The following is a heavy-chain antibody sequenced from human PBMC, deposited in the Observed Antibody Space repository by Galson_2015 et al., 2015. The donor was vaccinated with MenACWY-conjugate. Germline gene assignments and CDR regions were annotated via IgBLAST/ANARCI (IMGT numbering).Heavy chain of an antibody. D-gene: IGHD3-3*01. V-gene: IGHV3-73*01. CDR3: LMESGH. Sequence: SLRLSCAASGSTLSGSDLHWVRQASGKGLEWVGRVRSAYYTYVTWYAASVKGRFTISRDDSKNTAYLQMDSLKSEDTAVYYCLMESGHWGQGTLVTVSS. CDR1: GSTLSGSD. J-gene: IGHJ4*02. CDR2: VRSAYYTYVT.